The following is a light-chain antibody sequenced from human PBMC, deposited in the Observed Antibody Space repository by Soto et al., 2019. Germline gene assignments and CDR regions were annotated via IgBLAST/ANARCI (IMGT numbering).Light chain of an antibody. CDR1: NIGSEM. V-gene: IGLV3-21*02. J-gene: IGLJ1*01. CDR3: QVWYSSTDLYV. Sequence: SYELTQPPSVSVAPGQTARITCGGNNIGSEMVHWYQQRPGQAPVLVVYDDSDRPSGIPERFSGSNSANTATLTISRVEAGDEADYYCQVWYSSTDLYVFGSGTKVTVL. CDR2: DDS.